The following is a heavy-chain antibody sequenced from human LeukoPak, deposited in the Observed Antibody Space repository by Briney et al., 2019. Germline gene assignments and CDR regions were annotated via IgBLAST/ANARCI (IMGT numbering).Heavy chain of an antibody. Sequence: PGGSLRLSCAASGFTVSSNYMSWVRQAPGKGLEWVSVIYSGGSTYYADSVKGRFTISRDNSKNTLYLQMNSQRAEDTAVYYCARHYDFWSGYAFFDYWGQGTLVTVSS. CDR2: IYSGGST. CDR1: GFTVSSNY. D-gene: IGHD3-3*01. V-gene: IGHV3-66*02. J-gene: IGHJ4*02. CDR3: ARHYDFWSGYAFFDY.